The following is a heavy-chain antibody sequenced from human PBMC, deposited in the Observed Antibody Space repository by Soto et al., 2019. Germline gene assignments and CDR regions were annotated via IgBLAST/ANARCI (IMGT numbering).Heavy chain of an antibody. V-gene: IGHV1-8*01. CDR2: MNPNSGNT. D-gene: IGHD6-19*01. J-gene: IGHJ6*02. CDR1: GYTFTSYD. Sequence: ASVKVSCKASGYTFTSYDINWVRQATGQGLEWMGWMNPNSGNTGYAQKFQGRVTMTRNTSISTAYMELSSLRSEDTAVYCCARVGYSSGWWSEGYYYGMDVWGQGTTVTVSS. CDR3: ARVGYSSGWWSEGYYYGMDV.